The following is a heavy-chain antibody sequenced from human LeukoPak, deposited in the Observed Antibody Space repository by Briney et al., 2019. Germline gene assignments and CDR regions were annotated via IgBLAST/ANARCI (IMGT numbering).Heavy chain of an antibody. CDR3: ARILRPGGYYFDY. J-gene: IGHJ4*02. CDR2: ISGSGGST. CDR1: GFTSSSYG. Sequence: GGSLRLSCAASGFTSSSYGMSWVRQAPGKGLEWVSAISGSGGSTYYADSVKGRFTISRDNSKNTLYLQMNSLRAEDTAVYYCARILRPGGYYFDYWGQGTLVTASS. V-gene: IGHV3-23*01. D-gene: IGHD1-14*01.